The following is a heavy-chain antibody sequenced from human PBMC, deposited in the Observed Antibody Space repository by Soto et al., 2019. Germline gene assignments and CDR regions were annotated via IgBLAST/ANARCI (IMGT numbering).Heavy chain of an antibody. CDR2: MYYSGNT. D-gene: IGHD3-22*01. CDR1: GDSISSYY. CDR3: SSGYYFDY. J-gene: IGHJ4*02. Sequence: QVQLQESGPGLVKPSETLSLTCAVSGDSISSYYWSWIRQPPGKGLEWIGYMYYSGNTNYNPSLKGRVTMSVDTSKNQFSLELTSVTAADTAVYYCSSGYYFDYWGQGTLVTVSS. V-gene: IGHV4-59*12.